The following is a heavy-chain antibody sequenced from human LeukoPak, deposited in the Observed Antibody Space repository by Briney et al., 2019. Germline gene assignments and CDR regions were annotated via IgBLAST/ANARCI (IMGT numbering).Heavy chain of an antibody. D-gene: IGHD4-17*01. CDR1: GFTFSVYG. J-gene: IGHJ3*02. CDR2: ISYDGSNK. V-gene: IGHV3-30*18. Sequence: GGSLRLSCAASGFTFSVYGMHWVRQAPGKGLEWVAVISYDGSNKYYTDSVEGRFTISRDNSKNTLYLQMNRLRAEDTAVYYCAEDKTYGHRGVAFAIWGQGTMVTVSS. CDR3: AEDKTYGHRGVAFAI.